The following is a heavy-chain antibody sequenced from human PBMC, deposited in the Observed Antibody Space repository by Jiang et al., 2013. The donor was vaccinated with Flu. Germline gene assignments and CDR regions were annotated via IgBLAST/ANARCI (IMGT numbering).Heavy chain of an antibody. CDR3: ARGGSGSYYINY. CDR1: GGSISSGGYS. J-gene: IGHJ4*02. D-gene: IGHD3-10*01. V-gene: IGHV4-30-2*01. Sequence: GSGLVKPSQTLSLTCAVSGGSISSGGYSWSWIRQPPGKGLEWIGYIYHSGSTYYNPSLKSRVTISVDRSKNQFSLKLSSVTAADTAVYYCARGGSGSYYINYWGQGTLVTVSS. CDR2: IYHSGST.